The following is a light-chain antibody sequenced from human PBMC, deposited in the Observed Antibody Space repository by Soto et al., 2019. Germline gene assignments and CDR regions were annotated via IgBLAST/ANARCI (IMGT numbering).Light chain of an antibody. Sequence: QSALTQPPSVSGSPGQSVTISCTGTSSDVGSYNRDSWYQQPPGTAPKLMIYEVSNRPSGVPDRFSGSKSGNTASLTISGLQAEDEADYYCSSYTSRSTYVFGTGTKLTVL. J-gene: IGLJ1*01. V-gene: IGLV2-18*02. CDR1: SSDVGSYNR. CDR3: SSYTSRSTYV. CDR2: EVS.